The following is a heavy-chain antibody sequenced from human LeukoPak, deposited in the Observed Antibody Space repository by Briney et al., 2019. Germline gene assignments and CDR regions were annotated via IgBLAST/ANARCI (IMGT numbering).Heavy chain of an antibody. CDR1: GCTFSSYG. CDR3: AKDWDTSSFGFDY. J-gene: IGHJ4*02. V-gene: IGHV3-30*02. D-gene: IGHD5-18*01. Sequence: GGSLRLSCAASGCTFSSYGMHWVRQAPGKGLEWVAFIRYGGNNKYYADSVKGRFTISRDNSKTTLYLQMNSLRAEDTAVYYCAKDWDTSSFGFDYWGQGTLVTVSS. CDR2: IRYGGNNK.